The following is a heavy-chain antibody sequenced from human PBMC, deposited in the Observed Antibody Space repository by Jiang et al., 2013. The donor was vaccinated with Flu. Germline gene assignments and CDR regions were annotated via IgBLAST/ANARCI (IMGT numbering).Heavy chain of an antibody. CDR3: ARNPGSYSVGYDY. CDR2: IITVEH. J-gene: IGHJ4*02. Sequence: TVSGGSISSYYWSWIRQPPRKGLEWIGYIITVEHQLQPSLKSRVTISVDTSKNQFSLKLSSVTAADTAVYYCARNPGSYSVGYDYWGQGTLVTVSS. D-gene: IGHD1-26*01. CDR1: GGSISSYY. V-gene: IGHV4-59*01.